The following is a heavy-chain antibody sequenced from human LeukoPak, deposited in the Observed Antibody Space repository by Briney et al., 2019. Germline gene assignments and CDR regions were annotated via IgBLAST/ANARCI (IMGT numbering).Heavy chain of an antibody. CDR2: IYTSGST. Sequence: SETLSLTCTVSGGSISSGSYYWSWIRQPAGKGLEWIGRIYTSGSTNYNPSLKSRVTISVDTSKNQFSLKLSSVTAADTAVYYCARFGVSGSFSYYFDYWGQGKLVTVSS. CDR1: GGSISSGSYY. D-gene: IGHD3-10*01. CDR3: ARFGVSGSFSYYFDY. V-gene: IGHV4-61*02. J-gene: IGHJ4*02.